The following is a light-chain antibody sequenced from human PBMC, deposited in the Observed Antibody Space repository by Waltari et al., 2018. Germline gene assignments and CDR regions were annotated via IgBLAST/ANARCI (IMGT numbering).Light chain of an antibody. CDR3: QQSYGPPYT. Sequence: DIQMTQSPSSLSASLGDRVTITCRASQSISKYLNWYQQRLGKAPKLLIYGKSSLQSGVPSRFSGSGSGTDFTLTINTLQPEDFATYFCQQSYGPPYTFGQGTRLEIK. CDR1: QSISKY. V-gene: IGKV1-39*01. J-gene: IGKJ2*01. CDR2: GKS.